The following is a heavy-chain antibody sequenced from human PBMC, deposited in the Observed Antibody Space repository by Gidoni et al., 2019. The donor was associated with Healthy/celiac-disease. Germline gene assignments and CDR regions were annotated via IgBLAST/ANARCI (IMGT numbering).Heavy chain of an antibody. CDR2: IKQDGSEK. CDR3: AREGSSRPFHYYYYYMDV. Sequence: SGFTLFSYLMSWVRPAPGKGLEWVANIKQDGSEKYYVDSVKGRFTISRDNAKNSLYLQMNSLRAEDTAVYYCAREGSSRPFHYYYYYMDVWGKGTTVTVSS. J-gene: IGHJ6*03. V-gene: IGHV3-7*01. CDR1: GFTLFSYL.